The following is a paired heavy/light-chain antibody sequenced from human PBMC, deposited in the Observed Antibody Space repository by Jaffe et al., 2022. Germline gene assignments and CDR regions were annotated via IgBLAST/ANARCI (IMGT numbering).Heavy chain of an antibody. CDR2: IKQDGSEK. Sequence: EVQLVESGGGLVQPGGSLRLSCAASGFTFTRYWMSWVRQAPGKGLEWVANIKQDGSEKYYVDSVKGRFTISRDNAKNSLYLQMNSLRAEDTAVYYCARDTNLVPGIAVEGPPAWGQGTLVTVSS. CDR3: ARDTNLVPGIAVEGPPA. D-gene: IGHD6-19*01. V-gene: IGHV3-7*01. J-gene: IGHJ4*02. CDR1: GFTFTRYW.
Light chain of an antibody. J-gene: IGLJ3*02. Sequence: QSVLTQPPSVSAAPGQKVTISCSGSSSNIGNNYVSWYQQLPGTAPKVLIYDNNKRPSGIPDRFSGSKSGTSATLGITGLQTGDEADYYCGTWDSSLSAGVFGRGTKVTVL. CDR3: GTWDSSLSAGV. V-gene: IGLV1-51*01. CDR2: DNN. CDR1: SSNIGNNY.